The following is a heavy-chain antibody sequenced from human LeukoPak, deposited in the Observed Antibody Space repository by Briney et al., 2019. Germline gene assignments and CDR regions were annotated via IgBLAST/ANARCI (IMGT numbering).Heavy chain of an antibody. D-gene: IGHD2-15*01. V-gene: IGHV3-23*01. CDR2: ISGSGGST. J-gene: IGHJ4*02. CDR3: AKDQAYCSGGSCYSSFDY. CDR1: GFTFSSYP. Sequence: PGGPLRLSCAASGFTFSSYPMSWVRQAPGKGLEWVSGISGSGGSTYYADSVKGRFTISRDNSKNTLYLQMNSLRAEDTAVYYCAKDQAYCSGGSCYSSFDYWGQGTLVTVSS.